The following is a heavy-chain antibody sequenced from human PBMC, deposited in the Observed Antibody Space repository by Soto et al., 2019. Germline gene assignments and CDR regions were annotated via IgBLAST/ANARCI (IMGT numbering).Heavy chain of an antibody. CDR1: GFTFSSYW. V-gene: IGHV3-7*01. J-gene: IGHJ3*02. CDR3: ARVRGGYCSSTSCYNAFDI. Sequence: EVQLVESGGGLVQPGGSLRLSCAASGFTFSSYWMTWVRQAPGKGLEWVANIKQDESEKYYVDSMKGRFAISRDNAKNSLYLQMNSLRAEDTAVYYCARVRGGYCSSTSCYNAFDIWGQGTMVTVSS. D-gene: IGHD2-2*01. CDR2: IKQDESEK.